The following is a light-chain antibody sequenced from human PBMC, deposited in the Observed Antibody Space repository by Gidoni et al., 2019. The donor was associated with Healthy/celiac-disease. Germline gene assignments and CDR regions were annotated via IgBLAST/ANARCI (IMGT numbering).Light chain of an antibody. CDR1: QGISSY. CDR3: QQYYSYPLT. Sequence: AIRMTQSPSSFSASTGDRVTITCRASQGISSYLAWYQQKPGKAPKLLIYAASALQCGVPSRFSGSGSGTDFTLTISCLQSEDFATYYCQQYYSYPLTFGGXTKVEIK. J-gene: IGKJ4*01. V-gene: IGKV1-8*01. CDR2: AAS.